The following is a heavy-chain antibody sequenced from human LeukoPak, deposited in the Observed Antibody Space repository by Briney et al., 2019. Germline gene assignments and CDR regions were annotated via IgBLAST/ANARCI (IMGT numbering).Heavy chain of an antibody. J-gene: IGHJ5*02. CDR1: GGSISSYY. V-gene: IGHV4-59*01. CDR3: ARDVGDYAPDWFDP. Sequence: SETLSLTCTVSGGSISSYYWSWIRQPPGRGLEWIGYIYYSGSTNYNPCLKSRVTISVDTSKNQFSLKLSSVTAADTAVYYCARDVGDYAPDWFDPWGQGTLVTVSS. D-gene: IGHD4-17*01. CDR2: IYYSGST.